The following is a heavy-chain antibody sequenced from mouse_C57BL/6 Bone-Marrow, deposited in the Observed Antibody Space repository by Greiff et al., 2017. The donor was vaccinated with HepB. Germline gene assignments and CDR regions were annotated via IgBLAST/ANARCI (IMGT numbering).Heavy chain of an antibody. CDR3: TRDYYYGSSHYFDY. CDR1: GFTFSSYA. CDR2: ISSGGDYI. V-gene: IGHV5-9-1*02. D-gene: IGHD1-1*01. J-gene: IGHJ2*01. Sequence: EVKVEESGEGLVKPGGSLKLSCAASGFTFSSYAMSWVRQTPEKRLEWVAYISSGGDYIYYADTVKGRFTISRDNARNTLYLQMSSLKSEDTAMYYCTRDYYYGSSHYFDYWGQGTTLTVSS.